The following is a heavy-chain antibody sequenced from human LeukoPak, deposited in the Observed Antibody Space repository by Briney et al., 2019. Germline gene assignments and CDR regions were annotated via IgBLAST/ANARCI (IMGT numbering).Heavy chain of an antibody. V-gene: IGHV3-21*04. CDR1: AFILNTYN. CDR3: VRDRGSYRPIDY. D-gene: IGHD1-26*01. J-gene: IGHJ4*02. Sequence: GGSLRLSCAASAFILNTYNMNWVRRAPGKGLECVSSISYTGAYIYYADSVRGRFTISRDNPQNSVFLQMNSLRAEDTAVYYCVRDRGSYRPIDYWGQGTLVTVSS. CDR2: ISYTGAYI.